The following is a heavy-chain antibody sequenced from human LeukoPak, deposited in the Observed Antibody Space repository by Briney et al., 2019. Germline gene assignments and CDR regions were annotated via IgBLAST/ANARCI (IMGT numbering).Heavy chain of an antibody. CDR2: IKSKTDGGTT. D-gene: IGHD5-24*01. CDR1: GFTFSNAW. J-gene: IGHJ4*02. CDR3: TTERRDGYSYGFDY. V-gene: IGHV3-15*01. Sequence: GGSLRLSCAASGFTFSNAWMSWVRQAPGKGLEWVGRIKSKTDGGTTDYAAPVKGRFTISRDDSKNTLYLQMNGLKTEDTAVYYCTTERRDGYSYGFDYWGQGTLVTVSS.